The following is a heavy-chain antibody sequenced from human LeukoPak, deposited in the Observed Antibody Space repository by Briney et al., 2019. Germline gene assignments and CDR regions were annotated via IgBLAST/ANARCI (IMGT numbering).Heavy chain of an antibody. CDR1: GGSISSYY. CDR2: IYYSGST. CDR3: ARGRRRGMYFDY. Sequence: PSETLSLTCTVSGGSISSYYWSWIRQPPGKGLEWIGYIYYSGSTNYNPSLKSRVTISVDTSKNQFSLKLSSVTAADTAVYYCARGRRRGMYFDYWGQGTLVTVSS. V-gene: IGHV4-59*01. J-gene: IGHJ4*02. D-gene: IGHD1-26*01.